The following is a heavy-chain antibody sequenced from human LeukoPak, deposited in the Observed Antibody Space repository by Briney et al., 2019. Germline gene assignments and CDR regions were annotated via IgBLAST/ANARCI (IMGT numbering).Heavy chain of an antibody. V-gene: IGHV4-59*01. CDR2: IYYSGST. Sequence: SETLSLTCTVSGGSISSDYWSWIRQPPGEGLEWIGYIYYSGSTNYNPSLKSRATISVDTSKNQFSLKLSSVTAADTAVYYCARAREGDYGDYFDYWGQGTLVTVSS. D-gene: IGHD4-17*01. J-gene: IGHJ4*02. CDR3: ARAREGDYGDYFDY. CDR1: GGSISSDY.